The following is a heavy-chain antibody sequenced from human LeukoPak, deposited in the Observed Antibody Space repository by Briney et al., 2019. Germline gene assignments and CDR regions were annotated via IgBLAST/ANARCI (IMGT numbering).Heavy chain of an antibody. CDR2: INPNSGGT. V-gene: IGHV1-2*04. CDR3: ARGSGGIAVAGTGAGY. J-gene: IGHJ4*02. CDR1: GYTFTGYY. Sequence: ASVKVSCKASGYTFTGYYMHWVRQAPGQGLEWMGWINPNSGGTNYAQKFQGWVTMTRDSSISTAYMELSRLRSDDTAVYYCARGSGGIAVAGTGAGYWGQGTLVTVSS. D-gene: IGHD6-19*01.